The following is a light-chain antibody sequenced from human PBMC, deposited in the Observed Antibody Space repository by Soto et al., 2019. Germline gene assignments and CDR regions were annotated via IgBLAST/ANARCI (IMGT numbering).Light chain of an antibody. J-gene: IGLJ2*01. CDR1: SSDVGGYNY. CDR2: EVS. CDR3: CSYTSSNTLV. V-gene: IGLV2-14*01. Sequence: QSALTQPASVSGSPGQSITLSCTGTSSDVGGYNYVSWFQQQPGKAPKLMIYEVSNRPSGVSNRFSGSKSGNTASLTISGLQAEDEGDYYCCSYTSSNTLVFGGGTKLTVL.